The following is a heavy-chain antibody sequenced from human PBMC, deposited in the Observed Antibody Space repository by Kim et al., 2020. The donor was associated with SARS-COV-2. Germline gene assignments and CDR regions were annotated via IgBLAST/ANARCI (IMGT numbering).Heavy chain of an antibody. Sequence: GGSLRLSCAASGFTFSSYAMSWVRQAPGKGLEWVSAISGSGGSTYYADSVKGRFTISRDNSKNTLYLQMNSLRAEDTAVYYCAKDRGGYSYGPRGDYWGQGTLVTVSS. CDR1: GFTFSSYA. CDR2: ISGSGGST. CDR3: AKDRGGYSYGPRGDY. V-gene: IGHV3-23*01. D-gene: IGHD5-18*01. J-gene: IGHJ4*02.